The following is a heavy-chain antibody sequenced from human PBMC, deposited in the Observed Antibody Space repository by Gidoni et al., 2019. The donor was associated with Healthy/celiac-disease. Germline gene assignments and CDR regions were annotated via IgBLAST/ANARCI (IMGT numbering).Heavy chain of an antibody. CDR1: GGTFSSYA. V-gene: IGHV1-69*01. CDR3: ARDSENAFDY. D-gene: IGHD1-1*01. CDR2: IIPIFGTA. Sequence: QVQLVQSGAEVTKPGSSVKVSCKSSGGTFSSYALSWVRQAPGQGLGWMGGIIPIFGTANYAQKFQGRVTITADESTSTAYMELSSLRSEDTAVYYCARDSENAFDYWGQGTLVTVSS. J-gene: IGHJ4*02.